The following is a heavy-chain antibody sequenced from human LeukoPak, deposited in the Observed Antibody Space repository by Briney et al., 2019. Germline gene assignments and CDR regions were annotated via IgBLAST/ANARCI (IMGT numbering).Heavy chain of an antibody. CDR2: ISGSGGST. J-gene: IGHJ4*02. D-gene: IGHD6-13*01. V-gene: IGHV3-23*01. CDR3: ANLGYSSSWHIEDY. Sequence: GGSLRLSCAASGFTFSSYAMSWVRQAPGKGLEWVSAISGSGGSTYYADSVKGRFTISRDNSKNTLYLQMNSLRAEDTAVYYCANLGYSSSWHIEDYWGQGTLVTVSS. CDR1: GFTFSSYA.